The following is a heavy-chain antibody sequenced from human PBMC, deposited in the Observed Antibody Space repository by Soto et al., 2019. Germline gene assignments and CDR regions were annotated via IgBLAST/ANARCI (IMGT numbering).Heavy chain of an antibody. V-gene: IGHV1-3*01. CDR2: INAGNGNT. Sequence: QVQLVQSGAEVKKPGASVKVSCKASGYTFTSYAMHWVRQAPGQRLEWMGWINAGNGNTKYSQKFQGRVTITRDTSASTAYMELSSLRSEDTAVYYCARDRDGSSWYKWYFDLWGRGTLVTVSS. D-gene: IGHD6-13*01. J-gene: IGHJ2*01. CDR1: GYTFTSYA. CDR3: ARDRDGSSWYKWYFDL.